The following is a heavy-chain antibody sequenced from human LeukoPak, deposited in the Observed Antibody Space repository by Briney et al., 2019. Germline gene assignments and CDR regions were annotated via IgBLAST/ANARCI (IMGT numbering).Heavy chain of an antibody. CDR1: GFTFGDYG. J-gene: IGHJ6*02. CDR2: INWSGGST. V-gene: IGHV3-20*04. Sequence: GGSLRLSCAASGFTFGDYGMSWVRQAPGKGLEWVSCINWSGGSTCYADSVKGRFTISRDNPKNSLYLQMNALRAEDTDLYYCARGKTSRYYYYGMDVWGQGTTVTVSS. CDR3: ARGKTSRYYYYGMDV.